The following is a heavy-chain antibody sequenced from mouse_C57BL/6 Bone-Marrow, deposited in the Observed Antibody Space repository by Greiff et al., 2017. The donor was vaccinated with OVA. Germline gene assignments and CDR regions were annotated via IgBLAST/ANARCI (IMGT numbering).Heavy chain of an antibody. CDR1: GYTFTSYW. V-gene: IGHV1-50*01. Sequence: VQLQQPGAELVKPGASVKLSCKASGYTFTSYWMHWVKQRPGQGLEWIGEIDPSDSYTNYNQKFKGKATLNVDTSSSTAYMQFSSLTSEDSAVYYFASTIGPYDDEFAYWGQGTLVTVSA. CDR2: IDPSDSYT. D-gene: IGHD2-4*01. J-gene: IGHJ3*01. CDR3: ASTIGPYDDEFAY.